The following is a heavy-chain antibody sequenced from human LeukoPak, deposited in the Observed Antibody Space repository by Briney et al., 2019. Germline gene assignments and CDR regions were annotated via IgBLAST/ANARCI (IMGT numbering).Heavy chain of an antibody. CDR1: GYTFTGYY. D-gene: IGHD3-9*01. CDR3: ARGLGFDY. V-gene: IGHV1-2*02. Sequence: ASVKVSCKASGYTFTGYYIHWVRQAPGQGLEWMGGINPDSGGTKDAQKFQGRVTMTRDTSISTAYMELSKLRSDDTAVYYCARGLGFDYWGQGTLVTVSS. J-gene: IGHJ4*02. CDR2: INPDSGGT.